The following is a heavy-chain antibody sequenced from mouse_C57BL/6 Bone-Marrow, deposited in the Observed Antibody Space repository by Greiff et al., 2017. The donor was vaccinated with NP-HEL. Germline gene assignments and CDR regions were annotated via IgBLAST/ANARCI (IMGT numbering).Heavy chain of an antibody. CDR2: ISGGGGNT. CDR1: GFTFSSYT. J-gene: IGHJ2*01. V-gene: IGHV5-9*01. Sequence: DVKLVESGGGLVKPGGSLKLSCAASGFTFSSYTMSWVRQTPEKRLEWVATISGGGGNTYYPDSVKGRFTISRDNAKNTLYLQMSSLRSEDTALYYCARRGVYFDYWGQGTTLTVSS. CDR3: ARRGVYFDY.